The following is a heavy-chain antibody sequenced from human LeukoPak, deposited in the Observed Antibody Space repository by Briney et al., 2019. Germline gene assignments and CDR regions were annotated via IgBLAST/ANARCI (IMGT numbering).Heavy chain of an antibody. V-gene: IGHV1-18*01. CDR1: GYTFTSYG. Sequence: ASVKLSCTASGYTFTSYGISWVRQAPGQGLEWMGWISAYNGNTNYAQKLQGRVTMTTDTSTSTAYMELRSLRSDDTAVYYCAREGDCSGGSCYWETDYWGQGTLVTVSS. D-gene: IGHD2-15*01. CDR3: AREGDCSGGSCYWETDY. J-gene: IGHJ4*02. CDR2: ISAYNGNT.